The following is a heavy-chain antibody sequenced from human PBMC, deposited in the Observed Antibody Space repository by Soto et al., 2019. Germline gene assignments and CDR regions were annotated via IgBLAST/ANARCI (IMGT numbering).Heavy chain of an antibody. J-gene: IGHJ6*02. Sequence: QVQLVQSRAEVKKPGSSVKVSCKASGGTFGSYAISWVRQAPGQGLEWMGGIIPIPGTANYAQKFQGRVTIAADESTSTASMELSSLRSEDTAVYYCPRSQGSSTSLEIYYYYYYGMDVWGQGTTVTVSS. D-gene: IGHD2-2*01. CDR1: GGTFGSYA. V-gene: IGHV1-69*01. CDR2: IIPIPGTA. CDR3: PRSQGSSTSLEIYYYYYYGMDV.